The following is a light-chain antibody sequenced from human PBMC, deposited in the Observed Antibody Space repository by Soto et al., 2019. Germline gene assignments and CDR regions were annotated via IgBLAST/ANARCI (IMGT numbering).Light chain of an antibody. CDR3: SSFSSSTTIYV. J-gene: IGLJ1*01. Sequence: TQPASGSGSPGRSITISCTGTSSDIGGYIYVSWYQQHPGKAPKLMIYEGSKRPSGVSNRFSGSKSGNTASLTISGLQAEDEADYYCSSFSSSTTIYVFRTGTKVTVL. V-gene: IGLV2-14*01. CDR2: EGS. CDR1: SSDIGGYIY.